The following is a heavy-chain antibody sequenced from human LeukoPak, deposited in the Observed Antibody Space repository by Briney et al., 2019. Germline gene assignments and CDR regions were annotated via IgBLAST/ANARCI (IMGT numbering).Heavy chain of an antibody. J-gene: IGHJ4*02. CDR3: GTYSSLNQGDFDY. Sequence: APVKLSCKASGGTFSSYAIIWVRQAPGQGLEWMGRIIPILGIANYAQKFQGRVTITAGTSTSTAYMELSRLSSEETAVYYCGTYSSLNQGDFDYWGQGTLVTVSS. D-gene: IGHD6-6*01. CDR2: IIPILGIA. V-gene: IGHV1-69*04. CDR1: GGTFSSYA.